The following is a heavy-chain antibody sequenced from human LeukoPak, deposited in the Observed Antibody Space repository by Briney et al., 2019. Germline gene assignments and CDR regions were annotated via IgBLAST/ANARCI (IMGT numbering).Heavy chain of an antibody. V-gene: IGHV4-34*01. Sequence: PPQTLSLSCAVYGGSFSGYDWNWVRQPPGKGLEWLGEINHSGSTNHNPTLKTRVTILVDTSNNQFSLKLSSVTAADTAVYYCARGSPRENIVVLPAAMHTGYYSYGMDVWGKGTTVTVSS. CDR2: INHSGST. J-gene: IGHJ6*04. CDR1: GGSFSGYD. D-gene: IGHD2-2*01. CDR3: ARGSPRENIVVLPAAMHTGYYSYGMDV.